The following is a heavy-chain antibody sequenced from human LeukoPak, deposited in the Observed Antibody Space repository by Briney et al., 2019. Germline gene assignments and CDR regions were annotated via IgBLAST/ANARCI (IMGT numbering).Heavy chain of an antibody. D-gene: IGHD3-3*01. J-gene: IGHJ4*02. CDR1: GFTFSGYS. CDR2: ITSSGSSM. V-gene: IGHV3-21*01. Sequence: GGSLRLSCAGSGFTFSGYSLNWVRQAPGKGPEWVSSITSSGSSMYYADSVKGRFTISRDNSKNTLYLQMNSLRAEDTAVYYCAKGYYDFWSALDYWGQGTLVTVSS. CDR3: AKGYYDFWSALDY.